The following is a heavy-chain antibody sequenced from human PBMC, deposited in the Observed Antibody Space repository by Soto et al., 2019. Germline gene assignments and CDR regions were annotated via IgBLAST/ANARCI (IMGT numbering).Heavy chain of an antibody. CDR1: GFSLTTPGAG. J-gene: IGHJ5*02. D-gene: IGHD4-17*01. Sequence: QITLKESGPTLVKPTQTLTLTCTFSGFSLTTPGAGVGWIRQPPRKAREWLALIYWNDDKRYSPSLKSRLPITKDTSKNQVVLIMTNMYPVDTATYYCAHRGYGDYPRDNWFDPWGQGVPVIVSS. V-gene: IGHV2-5*01. CDR3: AHRGYGDYPRDNWFDP. CDR2: IYWNDDK.